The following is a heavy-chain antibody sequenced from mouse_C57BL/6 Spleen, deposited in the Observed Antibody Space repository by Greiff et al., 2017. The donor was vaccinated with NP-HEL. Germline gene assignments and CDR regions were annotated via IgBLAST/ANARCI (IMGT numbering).Heavy chain of an antibody. Sequence: VQLQQSGAELVRPGTSVKVSCKASGYAFTNYLIEWVKQRPGQGLEWIGVINPGSGGTNYNEKFKGKATLTADKSSSTAYMQLSSLTSEDSAVYFCARDYGNAMDYWGQGTSVTVSS. V-gene: IGHV1-54*01. CDR1: GYAFTNYL. CDR3: ARDYGNAMDY. D-gene: IGHD1-1*01. J-gene: IGHJ4*01. CDR2: INPGSGGT.